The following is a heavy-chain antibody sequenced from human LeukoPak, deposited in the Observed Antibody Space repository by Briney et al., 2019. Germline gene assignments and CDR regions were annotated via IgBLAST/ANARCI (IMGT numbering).Heavy chain of an antibody. CDR1: GFTFSSYE. CDR2: ISSSGSTI. CDR3: ARASTMIIVVMIDY. J-gene: IGHJ4*02. V-gene: IGHV3-48*03. Sequence: GGSLRLSCAASGFTFSSYEMNWVRQAPGKGLEWVSYISSSGSTIYYADSVKGRFTISRDNAKNSLYLQMNSLRAEDTAVYYCARASTMIIVVMIDYWGQGTLVTVSS. D-gene: IGHD3-22*01.